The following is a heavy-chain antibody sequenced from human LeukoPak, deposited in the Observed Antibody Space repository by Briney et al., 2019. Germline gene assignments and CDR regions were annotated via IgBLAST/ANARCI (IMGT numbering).Heavy chain of an antibody. V-gene: IGHV4-39*07. Sequence: PSETLSLTCTVSGGSISSSSYYWGWIRQPPGKGLEWIGYIYHSGSTYYNPSLKSRVTISVDRSKNQFSLRLSSVTAADTAVYYCARDCGGDCAHFDRWGQGTRVTVSS. CDR3: ARDCGGDCAHFDR. D-gene: IGHD2-21*01. CDR2: IYHSGST. CDR1: GGSISSSSYY. J-gene: IGHJ4*02.